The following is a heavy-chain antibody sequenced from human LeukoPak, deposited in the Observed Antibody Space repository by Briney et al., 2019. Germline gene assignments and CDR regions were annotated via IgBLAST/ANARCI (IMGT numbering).Heavy chain of an antibody. V-gene: IGHV3-9*01. D-gene: IGHD4-17*01. CDR3: GKGYGSGLPYGMDV. CDR1: GFTFDDYA. J-gene: IGHJ6*02. CDR2: ISWNSGSI. Sequence: PGGSLRLSCAASGFTFDDYAMHWVRRAPGKGLEWVSGISWNSGSIAYADSVKGRFTISRDNAKNSLYLQMNSLRPEDTALYYCGKGYGSGLPYGMDVWGQGTTVTVSS.